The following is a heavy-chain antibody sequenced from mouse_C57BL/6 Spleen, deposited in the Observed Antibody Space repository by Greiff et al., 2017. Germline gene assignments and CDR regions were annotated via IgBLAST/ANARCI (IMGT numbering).Heavy chain of an antibody. D-gene: IGHD2-4*01. CDR2: FHPDNGDT. Sequence: QVQLQQSGAELVKPGASVKMSCKASGYTFTTYPIEWLKQNHGQSLEWIGNFHPDNGDTKYNEKFKGKATLTVDKSSSTVYLELSRLTSDDSAVYYCARSVYDYDGAWFAYWGQGTLVTVSA. V-gene: IGHV1-47*01. CDR3: ARSVYDYDGAWFAY. J-gene: IGHJ3*01. CDR1: GYTFTTYP.